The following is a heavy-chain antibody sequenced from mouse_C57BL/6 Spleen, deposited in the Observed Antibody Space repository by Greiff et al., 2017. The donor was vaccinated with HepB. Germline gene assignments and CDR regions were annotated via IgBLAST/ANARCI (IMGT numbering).Heavy chain of an antibody. D-gene: IGHD2-4*01. V-gene: IGHV14-4*01. J-gene: IGHJ2*01. Sequence: DVKLQESGAELVRPGASVKLSCTASGFNIKDDYMHWVKQRPEQGLEWIGWIDPENGDTEYASKFQGKATITADTSSNTAYLQLSSLTSEDTAVYYGTTPYYDYTFDYWGQGTTLTVSS. CDR3: TTPYYDYTFDY. CDR2: IDPENGDT. CDR1: GFNIKDDY.